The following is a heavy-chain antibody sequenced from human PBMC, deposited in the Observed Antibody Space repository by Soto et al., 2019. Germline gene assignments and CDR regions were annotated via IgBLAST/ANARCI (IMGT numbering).Heavy chain of an antibody. CDR1: GVNVRNNL. CDR2: IYSETTGGST. Sequence: HPGGSLRVFCDASGVNVRNNLMTWVRQAPGKGLEWVSAIYSETTGGSTYYADSVRGRFTISRDNSKNTLFLQMNSLRVKDTAVYYCTSGHTITGRVYWGQGTLVAVSP. J-gene: IGHJ4*02. V-gene: IGHV3-53*01. D-gene: IGHD1-20*01. CDR3: TSGHTITGRVY.